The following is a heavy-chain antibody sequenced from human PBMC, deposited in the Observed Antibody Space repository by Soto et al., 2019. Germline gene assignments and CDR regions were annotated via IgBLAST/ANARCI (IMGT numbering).Heavy chain of an antibody. CDR2: VYYRGRS. D-gene: IGHD2-15*01. Sequence: SETLSLTCTVSGGSVSNSNYYWGWIRQSPGKGLEWIGSVYYRGRSYSKSSVKSRVTISVDTSKNQFSLKLSSVTAADTAVYYCAREGYCSGGSCYSVGWFDPWGQGTLVTVSS. V-gene: IGHV4-39*07. CDR3: AREGYCSGGSCYSVGWFDP. CDR1: GGSVSNSNYY. J-gene: IGHJ5*02.